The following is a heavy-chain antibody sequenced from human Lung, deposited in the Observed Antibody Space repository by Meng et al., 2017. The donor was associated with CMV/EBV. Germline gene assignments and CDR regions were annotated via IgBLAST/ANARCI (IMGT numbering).Heavy chain of an antibody. CDR3: ASFPPPGKQWLVTDY. Sequence: QRQLQESGPGLVKPSGTLSPTCAGAGGSISGGNWWSWVRQPPGKGLEWIGEIYHSGSTNYNPSLKSRVTISVDKSKNQFSLKLSSVTAADTAVYYCASFPPPGKQWLVTDYWGQGTLVTVSS. CDR1: GGSISGGNW. J-gene: IGHJ4*02. D-gene: IGHD6-19*01. V-gene: IGHV4-4*02. CDR2: IYHSGST.